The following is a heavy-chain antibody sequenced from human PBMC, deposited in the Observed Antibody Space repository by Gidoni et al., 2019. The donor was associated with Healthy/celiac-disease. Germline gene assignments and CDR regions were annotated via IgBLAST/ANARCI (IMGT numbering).Heavy chain of an antibody. CDR2: IYHSGST. V-gene: IGHV4-38-2*02. D-gene: IGHD3-22*01. J-gene: IGHJ4*02. CDR3: ARGADSSGYYEAPVDY. Sequence: QVQLQESGPGPVKPSEPLSLTCTVSGYSISSGYYWGWIRQPPGKGLEWIGSIYHSGSTYYNPSLKSRVTISVDTSKNQFSLKLSSVTAADTAVYYCARGADSSGYYEAPVDYWGQGTLVTVSS. CDR1: GYSISSGYY.